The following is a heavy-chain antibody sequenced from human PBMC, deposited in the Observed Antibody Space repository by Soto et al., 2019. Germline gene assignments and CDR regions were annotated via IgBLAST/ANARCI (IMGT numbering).Heavy chain of an antibody. CDR2: MSPNTGDT. CDR3: ARPWAGGSHYFDL. CDR1: GYTFTSYE. V-gene: IGHV1-8*01. D-gene: IGHD3-16*01. J-gene: IGHJ4*02. Sequence: QVQLVQSGAEVKKPGASVKVSCKSSGYTFTSYEINWVRQTTGQGLEWMGWMSPNTGDTGYAQMFQDRVTMTKNTSISTAYMELSDLRSEDTAVYFCARPWAGGSHYFDLWGQGTLVTVSS.